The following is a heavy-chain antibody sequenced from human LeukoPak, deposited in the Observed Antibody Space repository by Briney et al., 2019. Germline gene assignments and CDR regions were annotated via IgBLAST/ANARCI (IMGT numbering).Heavy chain of an antibody. V-gene: IGHV3-74*01. CDR2: INSDGSRT. D-gene: IGHD2-15*01. Sequence: QPGGSLRLSCAVSGFTFSSYWMHWVRQAPGKGLVWVSRINSDGSRTSYADSVKGRFTISRDNAKNTLYLQMNSLRTEDTALHYCAKDAGWLADYYYMDVWGKGTTVTVSS. CDR3: AKDAGWLADYYYMDV. CDR1: GFTFSSYW. J-gene: IGHJ6*03.